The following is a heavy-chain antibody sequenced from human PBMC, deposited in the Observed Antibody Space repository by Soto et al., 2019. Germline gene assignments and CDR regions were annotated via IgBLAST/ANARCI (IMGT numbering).Heavy chain of an antibody. CDR2: VYHSGST. CDR1: GDSISSSSW. CDR3: ARKTYGSLFDY. V-gene: IGHV4-4*02. J-gene: IGHJ4*02. Sequence: QVQLQESGPGLVKPSGTLSLTCAVSGDSISSSSWWSWVRQSPGKGLEWIAEVYHSGSTNSNPSLKSRVTISVYKCKSQFSLKLTSVTAADTAVYYCARKTYGSLFDYWGQGALVTVSS. D-gene: IGHD4-17*01.